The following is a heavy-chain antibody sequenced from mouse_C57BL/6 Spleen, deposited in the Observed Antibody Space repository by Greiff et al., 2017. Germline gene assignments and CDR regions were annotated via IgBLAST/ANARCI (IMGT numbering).Heavy chain of an antibody. Sequence: EVQLQQSGPELVKPGASVKISCKASGYTFTDYYMNWVKQSHGKSLEWIGDINPNNGGTSYNQKFKGKATLTVDKSSSTAYMELRSLTSEVSAVYYCAREGYDYDDGGYYYAMDYWGQGTSVTVSS. CDR1: GYTFTDYY. D-gene: IGHD2-4*01. J-gene: IGHJ4*01. CDR3: AREGYDYDDGGYYYAMDY. CDR2: INPNNGGT. V-gene: IGHV1-26*01.